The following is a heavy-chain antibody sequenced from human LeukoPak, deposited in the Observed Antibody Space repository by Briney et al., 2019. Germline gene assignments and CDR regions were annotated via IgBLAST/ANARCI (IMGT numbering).Heavy chain of an antibody. V-gene: IGHV3-21*01. J-gene: IGHJ4*02. CDR1: GFTFTTYS. Sequence: GGSLRLSCAASGFTFTTYSINWVRQAPGEGLEWVSSISSSSSYIYYADSVKGRFTISRDNAKNTLYLQMNSLRAEDTAVYYCVRESISGHRDFDYWGQGALVTVSS. CDR2: ISSSSSYI. CDR3: VRESISGHRDFDY. D-gene: IGHD1-26*01.